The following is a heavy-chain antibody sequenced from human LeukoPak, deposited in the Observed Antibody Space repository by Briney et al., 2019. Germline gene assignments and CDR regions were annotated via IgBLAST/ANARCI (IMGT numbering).Heavy chain of an antibody. CDR1: GVSISSYY. J-gene: IGHJ5*02. Sequence: SETLSLTCTVSGVSISSYYWSWIRQPPGKGLEWIGYIYYSGSTNYNPSLKSRVTISVDTSKNQFSLKLSSVIAADTAVYYCAREGYYYDSSGYYLNWFDPWGQGTLVTVSS. V-gene: IGHV4-59*01. D-gene: IGHD3-22*01. CDR3: AREGYYYDSSGYYLNWFDP. CDR2: IYYSGST.